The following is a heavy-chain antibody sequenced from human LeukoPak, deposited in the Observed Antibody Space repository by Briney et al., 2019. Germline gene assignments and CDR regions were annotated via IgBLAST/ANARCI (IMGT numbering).Heavy chain of an antibody. D-gene: IGHD4-11*01. CDR3: ARAPHYRNYGPYYYGMDV. CDR2: ISSSSSYT. CDR1: GFTFSDYY. Sequence: PGGSLRLSCAASGFTFSDYYMSWIRQAPGKGLEWVSYISSSSSYTNYADSVKGRFTISRDNAKNSLYLQMNSLRAEDTAVYYCARAPHYRNYGPYYYGMDVWGQGTTVTVSS. J-gene: IGHJ6*02. V-gene: IGHV3-11*06.